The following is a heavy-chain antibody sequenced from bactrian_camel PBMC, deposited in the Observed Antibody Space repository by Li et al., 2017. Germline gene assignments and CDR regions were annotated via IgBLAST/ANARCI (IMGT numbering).Heavy chain of an antibody. Sequence: HVQLVESGGGSVQAGGSLRLSCVASGYTSSSYCMGWFRQAPGKKRKAVATIDAGRGSTAYADSVKGRFTISQDNVKNTAILEMGNLKPEDTAMYYCAAGNSDFTLPEPYEYAYRGQGTQVTVS. CDR2: IDAGRGST. V-gene: IGHV3S1*01. J-gene: IGHJ4*01. D-gene: IGHD4*01. CDR1: GYTSSSYC. CDR3: AAGNSDFTLPEPYEYAY.